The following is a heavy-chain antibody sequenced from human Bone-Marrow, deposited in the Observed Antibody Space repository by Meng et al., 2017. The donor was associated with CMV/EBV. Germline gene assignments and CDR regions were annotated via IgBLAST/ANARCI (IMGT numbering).Heavy chain of an antibody. J-gene: IGHJ4*02. CDR1: GISFSRYW. CDR2: IKEDGGEK. D-gene: IGHD2-15*01. Sequence: GESLKISCVASGISFSRYWMTWVRQAPGKGLEWVANIKEDGGEKYYVDSVKGRFTISRDNAKNSVYLQMNSLRAEDTAVYYCARRMVDYWGQGTLVTVSS. V-gene: IGHV3-7*01. CDR3: ARRMVDY.